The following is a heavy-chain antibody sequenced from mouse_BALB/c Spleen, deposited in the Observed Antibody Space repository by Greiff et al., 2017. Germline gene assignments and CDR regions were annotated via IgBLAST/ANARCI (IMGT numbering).Heavy chain of an antibody. CDR2: ISSGSSTI. Sequence: EVHLVESGGGLVQPGGSRTLSCAASGFTFSSFGMHWVRQAPEKGLEWVAYISSGSSTIYYADTVKGRFTISRDNPKNTMFLQMTSLRSEDTAMYYCARLSDGYYEFAYWGQGTLVTVSA. J-gene: IGHJ3*01. D-gene: IGHD2-3*01. CDR3: ARLSDGYYEFAY. CDR1: GFTFSSFG. V-gene: IGHV5-17*02.